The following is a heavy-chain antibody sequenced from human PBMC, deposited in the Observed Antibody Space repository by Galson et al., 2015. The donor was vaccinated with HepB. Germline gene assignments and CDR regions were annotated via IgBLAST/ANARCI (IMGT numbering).Heavy chain of an antibody. CDR2: IIPILGTA. Sequence: QSGAEVKKPGESLKISCKASGGTFSSYAISWVRQAPGQGLEWMGGIIPILGTANYAQKFQGRVTITADESTSTAYMELSSLRSEDTAVYYCATSITGTTFGYWGQGTLVTVSS. J-gene: IGHJ4*02. CDR1: GGTFSSYA. CDR3: ATSITGTTFGY. V-gene: IGHV1-69*01. D-gene: IGHD1-7*01.